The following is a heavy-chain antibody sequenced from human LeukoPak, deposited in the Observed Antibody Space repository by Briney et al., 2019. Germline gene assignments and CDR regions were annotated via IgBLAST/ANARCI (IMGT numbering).Heavy chain of an antibody. D-gene: IGHD6-13*01. CDR1: GFTFSSYA. CDR3: RAAGTSERDY. V-gene: IGHV3-64D*06. Sequence: GESLRLSCLASGFTFSSYAVHWVRQAPGKGLEYVSAISSNGDLTYYADSVKGRFTISRDNSKNTLYLQMSSLRADDTAVYYCRAAGTSERDYWGQGTLVTVSS. CDR2: ISSNGDLT. J-gene: IGHJ4*02.